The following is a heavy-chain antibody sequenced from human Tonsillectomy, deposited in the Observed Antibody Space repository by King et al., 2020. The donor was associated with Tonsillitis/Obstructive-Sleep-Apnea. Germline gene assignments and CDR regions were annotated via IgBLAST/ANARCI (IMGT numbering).Heavy chain of an antibody. Sequence: VQLVQSGAEVKKPGESLRISCKGSGYSFTSYWINWVRQMPGKGLEWMGRIDPSDSYTNYSPSFQGHVTISADKSISTASLQWSSLKASDTAMYYCATLRGEHIVVVPAADFDYWGQGTLVTVSS. CDR1: GYSFTSYW. CDR3: ATLRGEHIVVVPAADFDY. J-gene: IGHJ4*02. CDR2: IDPSDSYT. D-gene: IGHD2-2*01. V-gene: IGHV5-10-1*01.